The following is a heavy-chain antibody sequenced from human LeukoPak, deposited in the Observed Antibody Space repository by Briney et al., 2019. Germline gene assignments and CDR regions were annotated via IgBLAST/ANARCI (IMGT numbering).Heavy chain of an antibody. Sequence: SETLSLTSDVQGGTFSDYYSTWIRQPPGKGLEWIGEINHVGTANYNPSLERRVTIFVNTSNTQFSLKMKSVTAADSAVYYCARGRRYFYGSDFYYWGQGTLVTVSS. CDR1: GGTFSDYY. D-gene: IGHD3-10*01. V-gene: IGHV4-34*01. J-gene: IGHJ4*02. CDR3: ARGRRYFYGSDFYY. CDR2: INHVGTA.